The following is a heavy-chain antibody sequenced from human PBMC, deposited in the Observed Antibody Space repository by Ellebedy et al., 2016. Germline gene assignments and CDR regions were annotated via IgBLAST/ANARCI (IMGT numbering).Heavy chain of an antibody. J-gene: IGHJ6*03. D-gene: IGHD2-2*01. Sequence: GGSLRLXXAASGFTVSSNYMSWVRQAPGKGLEWVGRIKSKTDGGTTDYAAPVKGRFTISRDDSKNTLYLQMNSLKTEDTAVYYCARDRGYCSSTSCSYYMDVWGKGTTVTVSS. V-gene: IGHV3-15*01. CDR1: GFTVSSNY. CDR3: ARDRGYCSSTSCSYYMDV. CDR2: IKSKTDGGTT.